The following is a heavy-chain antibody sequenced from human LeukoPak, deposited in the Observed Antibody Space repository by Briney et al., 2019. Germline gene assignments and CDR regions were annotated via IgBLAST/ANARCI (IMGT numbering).Heavy chain of an antibody. J-gene: IGHJ4*02. CDR3: ARVQDSSGYLDY. CDR1: EFTFSSYA. CDR2: ISSSSSYI. Sequence: GGSLRLSCAASEFTFSSYAMNWVRQAPGKGLEWVSSISSSSSYIYYADSVKGRFTISRDNAKNSLYLQMNSLRAEDTAVYYCARVQDSSGYLDYWGQGTLVTVSS. V-gene: IGHV3-21*01. D-gene: IGHD3-22*01.